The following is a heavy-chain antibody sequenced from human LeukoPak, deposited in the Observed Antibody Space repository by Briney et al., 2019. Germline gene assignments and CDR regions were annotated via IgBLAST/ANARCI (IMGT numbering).Heavy chain of an antibody. J-gene: IGHJ5*02. CDR3: ARETEVAGTGDWLDP. CDR1: GYTFNAYY. Sequence: ASVKVSCKASGYTFNAYYMHWVRQAPGQRPEWVGWINPNSAGTNYAQKFQGRVTVTRDTSISTAYMELSRLKSDDTAVYYCARETEVAGTGDWLDPWGQGTLVTVSS. V-gene: IGHV1-2*02. D-gene: IGHD6-19*01. CDR2: INPNSAGT.